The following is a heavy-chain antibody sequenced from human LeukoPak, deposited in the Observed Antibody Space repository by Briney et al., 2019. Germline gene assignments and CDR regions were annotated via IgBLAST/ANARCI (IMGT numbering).Heavy chain of an antibody. J-gene: IGHJ4*02. CDR2: ISSSSSYI. D-gene: IGHD6-6*01. Sequence: PGGSPRLSCAASGFTFSSYSMNWVRQAPGKGLEWVSSISSSSSYIYYADSVKGRFTISRDNAKNSLYLQMNSLRAEDTAVYYCARAYSSSSGRGYWGQGTLVTVSS. CDR3: ARAYSSSSGRGY. V-gene: IGHV3-21*01. CDR1: GFTFSSYS.